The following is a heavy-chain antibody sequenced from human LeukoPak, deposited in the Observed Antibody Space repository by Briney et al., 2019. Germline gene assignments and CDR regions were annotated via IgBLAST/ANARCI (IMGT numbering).Heavy chain of an antibody. V-gene: IGHV4-59*05. J-gene: IGHJ2*01. CDR3: AKALRGDYEGWYFDL. D-gene: IGHD4-17*01. CDR1: GGSISSYY. CDR2: IYYSGST. Sequence: PSETLSLTCSVSGGSISSYYWNWIRQPPGKGLEWIGSIYYSGSTYYNPSLKSRVTISVDTSKNQFSLKLSSVTAADTAVYYCAKALRGDYEGWYFDLWGRGTLVTVSS.